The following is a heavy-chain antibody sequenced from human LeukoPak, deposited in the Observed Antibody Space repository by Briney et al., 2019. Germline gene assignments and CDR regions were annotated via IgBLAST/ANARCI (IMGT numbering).Heavy chain of an antibody. CDR2: INRNTGGT. Sequence: ASVKVSCKASGYTFTGYYIHWVRQAPGQGLEWMGWINRNTGGTDYAQKFQGRVTMTRDTSISTACMELSRLRSDDTAMYYCAWNYSFDHWGQGTLVTVSS. D-gene: IGHD1-7*01. V-gene: IGHV1-2*02. CDR3: AWNYSFDH. CDR1: GYTFTGYY. J-gene: IGHJ4*02.